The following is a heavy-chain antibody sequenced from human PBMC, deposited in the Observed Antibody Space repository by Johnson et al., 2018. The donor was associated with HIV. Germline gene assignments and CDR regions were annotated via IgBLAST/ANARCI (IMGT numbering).Heavy chain of an antibody. CDR3: ARDTGGGEPYEI. V-gene: IGHV3-20*04. J-gene: IGHJ3*02. Sequence: VQLVESGGGLVQPGRSLRLSCAASGFTFDDYGMSWVRQTPGKGLEWVSGISWNSGSIGYADSVKGRFTISRDNSKNTLYLQMNILRAEDTAVYYCARDTGGGEPYEIWGQGTMVTVSS. D-gene: IGHD2-21*01. CDR1: GFTFDDYG. CDR2: ISWNSGSI.